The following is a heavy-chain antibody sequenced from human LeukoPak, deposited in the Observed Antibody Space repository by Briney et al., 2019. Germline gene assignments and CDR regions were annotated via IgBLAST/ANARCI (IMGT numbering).Heavy chain of an antibody. CDR3: ARAGGCSSTSCYTWFGYYYYYMDV. CDR2: IKQDGSEK. J-gene: IGHJ6*03. D-gene: IGHD2-2*02. V-gene: IGHV3-7*01. CDR1: GFTFSSYW. Sequence: GGSLRLSCAASGFTFSSYWMSWVRQAPGKGLEWVANIKQDGSEKYYVDSVKGRFTISRDNAKNSLYLQMNSLRAEDTAVYYCARAGGCSSTSCYTWFGYYYYYMDVWGKGTTVTVSS.